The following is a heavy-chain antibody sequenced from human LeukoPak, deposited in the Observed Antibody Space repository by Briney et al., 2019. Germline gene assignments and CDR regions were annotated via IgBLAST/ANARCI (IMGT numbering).Heavy chain of an antibody. V-gene: IGHV1-2*02. Sequence: ASVKVSCKASGYTFTGYYMHWVRQAPGQGLEWMGWINPNSGGTNYAQKFQGRVTMTRDTSISTAYMELSRLRSDDTAVYYCAKDYGDLYWYFDLWGRGTLVTVSS. D-gene: IGHD4-17*01. J-gene: IGHJ2*01. CDR3: AKDYGDLYWYFDL. CDR2: INPNSGGT. CDR1: GYTFTGYY.